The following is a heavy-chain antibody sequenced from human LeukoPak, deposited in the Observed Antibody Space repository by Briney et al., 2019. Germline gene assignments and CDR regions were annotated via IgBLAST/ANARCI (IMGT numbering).Heavy chain of an antibody. CDR2: IKEDGSED. D-gene: IGHD5-24*01. J-gene: IGHJ4*02. CDR3: ARDADGYED. CDR1: GFTFSSYA. Sequence: GGSLRLSCAASGFTFSSYAMNWVRQAPGKGLEWVANIKEDGSEDYYADSVKGRFAISKDNAKYSLYLQMNSLRAEDTAMYYCARDADGYEDWGQGTLVTVSS. V-gene: IGHV3-7*01.